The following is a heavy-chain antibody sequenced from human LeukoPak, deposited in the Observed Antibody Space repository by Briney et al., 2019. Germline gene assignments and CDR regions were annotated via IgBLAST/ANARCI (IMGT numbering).Heavy chain of an antibody. Sequence: KSSETLSLTCTVSGGSISSYYWSWIRQPPGKGLEWLGYIYYSGSTNYNPSLKSRVTISVDTSKNQFSLKLSSVTAADTAVYYCARSLGAYYDSSSYYTPAFDIWGQGTMVTVSS. CDR1: GGSISSYY. V-gene: IGHV4-59*01. J-gene: IGHJ3*02. D-gene: IGHD3-22*01. CDR2: IYYSGST. CDR3: ARSLGAYYDSSSYYTPAFDI.